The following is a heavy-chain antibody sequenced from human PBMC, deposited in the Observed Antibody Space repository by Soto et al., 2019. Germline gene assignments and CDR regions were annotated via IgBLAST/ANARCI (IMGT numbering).Heavy chain of an antibody. CDR3: VGGYYFGDY. CDR2: ISYDGSNK. Sequence: QVQLVESGGGVVQPGRSLRLSCAASGFTFSSYGMHWVRQAPGKGLQWVAVISYDGSNKYYADSVKGRFTISRDNSKNQLYLQTTGLRAEDTAVYYCVGGYYFGDYWGQGTLVTVSS. J-gene: IGHJ4*02. CDR1: GFTFSSYG. D-gene: IGHD3-22*01. V-gene: IGHV3-30*03.